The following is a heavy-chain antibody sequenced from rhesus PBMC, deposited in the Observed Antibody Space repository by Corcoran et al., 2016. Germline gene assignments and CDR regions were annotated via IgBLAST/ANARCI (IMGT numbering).Heavy chain of an antibody. CDR2: ISESGGIT. J-gene: IGHJ4*01. Sequence: DVQLVESGGGLVKPGGSLRLSCVASGFTFSSHEMHWVRQAPGKGLGWVSVISESGGITYYADSVKGRFTISRDNAKNSLFLQMNSLRAEDTAVYYCASQWGGSLDYWGQGVLATVSS. D-gene: IGHD1-44*02. V-gene: IGHV3-100*02. CDR3: ASQWGGSLDY. CDR1: GFTFSSHE.